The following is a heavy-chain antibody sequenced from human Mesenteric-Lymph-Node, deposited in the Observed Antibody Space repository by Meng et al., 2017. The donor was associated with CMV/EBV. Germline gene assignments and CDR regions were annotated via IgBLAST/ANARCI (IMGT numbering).Heavy chain of an antibody. CDR1: GFTFSSYA. D-gene: IGHD3-3*01. V-gene: IGHV3-30-3*01. CDR2: ISYDGSNK. CDR3: ARAAGLLEGLSRMDV. Sequence: SGFTFSSYAMHWVRQAPGKGLEWVAVISYDGSNKYYADSVKGRFTISRDNSKNTLYLQMNSLRAEDTAVYYCARAAGLLEGLSRMDVWGQGTTVTVSS. J-gene: IGHJ6*02.